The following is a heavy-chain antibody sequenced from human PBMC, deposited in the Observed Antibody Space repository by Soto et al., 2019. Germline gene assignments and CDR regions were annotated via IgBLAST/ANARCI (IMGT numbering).Heavy chain of an antibody. CDR1: GFTLSNYW. CDR3: LSAGSAVS. D-gene: IGHD3-10*01. Sequence: EVQLVESGGGLVQPGGSLRLSCAACGFTLSNYWMTWVRQAPGKGLEWVANINYDGSEKNYVDSVKGRFTISRDNTRNSLALQMNTLRAEDTAVYYCLSAGSAVSWGQGTLVTVSS. J-gene: IGHJ4*02. CDR2: INYDGSEK. V-gene: IGHV3-7*05.